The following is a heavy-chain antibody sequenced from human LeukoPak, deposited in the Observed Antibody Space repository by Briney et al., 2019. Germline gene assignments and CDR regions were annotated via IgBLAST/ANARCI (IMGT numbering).Heavy chain of an antibody. V-gene: IGHV3-23*01. CDR3: ARPLNGGIAARPVDY. D-gene: IGHD6-6*01. CDR2: ISGSGGST. Sequence: PGGSLRLSCAASGFTFSSYAMSWVRQAPGKGLEWVSAISGSGGSTYYADSVKGRFTISRDNSKNTLYLQMNSLRAEDTAVYYCARPLNGGIAARPVDYWGQGTLVTVSS. J-gene: IGHJ4*02. CDR1: GFTFSSYA.